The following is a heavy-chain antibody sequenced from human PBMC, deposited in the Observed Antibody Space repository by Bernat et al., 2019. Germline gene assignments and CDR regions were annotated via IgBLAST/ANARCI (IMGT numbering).Heavy chain of an antibody. CDR1: GFTFSSYG. CDR2: ISYDGSNK. Sequence: QVQLVESGGGVVQPGRSLRLSCAASGFTFSSYGMHWVRQAPGKGLEWVAVISYDGSNKYYADSVKGRFTISRDNSKNTLYLQMNSLRAEDTAVYYWANVGCVGVGDYWGQGTMVTVSS. J-gene: IGHJ4*02. V-gene: IGHV3-30*18. D-gene: IGHD1-26*01. CDR3: ANVGCVGVGDY.